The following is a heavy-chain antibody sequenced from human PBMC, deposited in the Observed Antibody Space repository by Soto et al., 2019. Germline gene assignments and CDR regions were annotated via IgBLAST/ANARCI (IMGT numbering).Heavy chain of an antibody. V-gene: IGHV3-23*01. Sequence: PLGSLRVSCAASGVTSGGFAIRRVRQAPGKGLEWVSTISDSGGNTYNADSVKGRFTISRDNSKNTLYLQRNSLRADDTAVYYCAKAVGSVQLPVAGWTQGVAYLQHLGQGTLDTVFS. CDR3: AKAVGSVQLPVAGWTQGVAYLQH. J-gene: IGHJ1*01. D-gene: IGHD6-19*01. CDR2: ISDSGGNT. CDR1: GVTSGGFA.